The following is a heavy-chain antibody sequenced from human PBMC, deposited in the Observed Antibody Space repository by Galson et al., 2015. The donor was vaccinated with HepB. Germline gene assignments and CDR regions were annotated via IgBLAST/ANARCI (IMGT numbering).Heavy chain of an antibody. CDR1: GYTFTSYY. D-gene: IGHD3-22*01. Sequence: SVKVSCKASGYTFTSYYLHWVRQAPGQGLEWMGIINPSGGSTIYAQKFQGRVTMTRDTSTSTVYMELSSLRSDDTAVYYCARGPHTYYYDNSGYYLERNFDYWGQGTLVTVSS. CDR3: ARGPHTYYYDNSGYYLERNFDY. CDR2: INPSGGST. J-gene: IGHJ4*02. V-gene: IGHV1-46*01.